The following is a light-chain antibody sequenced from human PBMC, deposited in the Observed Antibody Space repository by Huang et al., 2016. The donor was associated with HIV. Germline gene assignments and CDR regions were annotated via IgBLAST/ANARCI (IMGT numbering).Light chain of an antibody. Sequence: EIVLTQSPATLSLSPGERATLSCRASQSVSSYLAWYQQKPGQAPRLLIYDASSRATGIPARFSGSGSGTYFTLTISSLEPEDFAVYYCQQRSNWPRTFGQGTKVEIK. J-gene: IGKJ1*01. V-gene: IGKV3-11*01. CDR1: QSVSSY. CDR2: DAS. CDR3: QQRSNWPRT.